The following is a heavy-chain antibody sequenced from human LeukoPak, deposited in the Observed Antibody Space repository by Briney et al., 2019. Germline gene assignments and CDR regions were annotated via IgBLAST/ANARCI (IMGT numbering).Heavy chain of an antibody. V-gene: IGHV4-39*01. D-gene: IGHD3-22*01. CDR2: IYYSWST. CDR3: ARGPYSYDSSGAFDI. J-gene: IGHJ3*02. CDR1: GGSISSSSYY. Sequence: SETLSLTCTVSGGSISSSSYYWGWIRQPPGRGLEWIGSIYYSWSTYYNPSLKSRVTISVDTSKNQFSLKLSSVTAADTAVYFCARGPYSYDSSGAFDIWGQGTMVTVSS.